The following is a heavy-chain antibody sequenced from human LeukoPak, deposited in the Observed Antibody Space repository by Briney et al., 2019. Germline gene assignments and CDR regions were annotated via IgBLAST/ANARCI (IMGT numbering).Heavy chain of an antibody. J-gene: IGHJ4*02. CDR3: ARLPVVTAPDYFDY. CDR1: GGSISSGSYY. V-gene: IGHV4-61*02. D-gene: IGHD2-21*02. CDR2: IYSSGST. Sequence: SETLSLTCTVSGGSISSGSYYWSWIRQPAGKGLEWIGRIYSSGSTNYNPSLKSRVTISEDTSKNQFSLKLSSVTAADTAVYYCARLPVVTAPDYFDYWGQGTLVTVSS.